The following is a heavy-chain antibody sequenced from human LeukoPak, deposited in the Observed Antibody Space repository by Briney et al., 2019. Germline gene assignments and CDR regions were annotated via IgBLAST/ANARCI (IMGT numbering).Heavy chain of an antibody. Sequence: TLSLTCTLSGGSISSGGYCWSWIRQHPGKGLERTEYIYYSGSTYYNPSLKSRVTVSVDTSKNQFTLRLSSVTAADTAVYYCARSVLLCFGGSTYFDYWGQGTVVTVSS. J-gene: IGHJ4*02. CDR3: ARSVLLCFGGSTYFDY. V-gene: IGHV4-31*03. CDR1: GGSISSGGYC. D-gene: IGHD3-10*01. CDR2: IYYSGST.